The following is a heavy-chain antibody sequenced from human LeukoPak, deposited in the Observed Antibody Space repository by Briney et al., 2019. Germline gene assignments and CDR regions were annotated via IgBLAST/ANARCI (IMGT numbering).Heavy chain of an antibody. CDR3: AKEPYSGSYGLFDY. CDR1: GFTFSSYS. Sequence: GGSLRLSCAASGFTFSSYSMHWVRQAPGKGLEWVSSISSSSSYIYYADSVKGRFTISRDNSKNTLYLQMNSLRAEDTAVYYCAKEPYSGSYGLFDYWGQGTLVTVSS. J-gene: IGHJ4*02. V-gene: IGHV3-21*04. D-gene: IGHD1-26*01. CDR2: ISSSSSYI.